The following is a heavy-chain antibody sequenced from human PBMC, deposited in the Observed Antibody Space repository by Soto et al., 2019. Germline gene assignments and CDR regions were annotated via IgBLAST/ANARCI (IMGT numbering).Heavy chain of an antibody. CDR1: GGSISSSNW. CDR2: IYHSGST. D-gene: IGHD4-17*01. J-gene: IGHJ4*02. Sequence: QVQLQESGPGLVKPSGTLSLTCAVSGGSISSSNWWSWVRQPPGKGLEWIGEIYHSGSTNYTPSLTRRGTISVDKSKNQFSLDLSSVTAADTAIYYCARAKLPTTVVDYWGQGTLVTVSS. V-gene: IGHV4-4*02. CDR3: ARAKLPTTVVDY.